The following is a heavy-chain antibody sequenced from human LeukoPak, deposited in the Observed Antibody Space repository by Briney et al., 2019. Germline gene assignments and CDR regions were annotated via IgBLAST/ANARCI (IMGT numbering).Heavy chain of an antibody. CDR2: IYYSGST. CDR3: ASFPYYYDSSGPYYFDY. CDR1: GVSISSYY. D-gene: IGHD3-22*01. Sequence: SETLSLTCTVSGVSISSYYWSWIRQPPGKGLEWIGYIYYSGSTNYNPSLKSRVTISVDTSKNQFSLKLSSVTAADTAVYYCASFPYYYDSSGPYYFDYWGQGTLVTVSS. V-gene: IGHV4-59*01. J-gene: IGHJ4*02.